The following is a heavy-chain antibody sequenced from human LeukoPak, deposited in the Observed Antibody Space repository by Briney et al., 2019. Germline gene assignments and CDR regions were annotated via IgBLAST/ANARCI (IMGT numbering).Heavy chain of an antibody. D-gene: IGHD6-6*01. J-gene: IGHJ2*01. CDR1: GFTFSSYG. Sequence: PGGSLRLSCAASGFTFSSYGMHWVRQAPGKGLEWVAAIWYDGSIQYYADSVKGRFTISRDNSKNTLYLQMDSLRAEDTAVYYCARLSGNMEAARPTRDWYFDLWGRGTLVTVSS. CDR2: IWYDGSIQ. CDR3: ARLSGNMEAARPTRDWYFDL. V-gene: IGHV3-33*01.